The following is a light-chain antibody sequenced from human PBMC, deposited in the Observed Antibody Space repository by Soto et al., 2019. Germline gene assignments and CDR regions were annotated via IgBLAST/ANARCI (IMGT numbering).Light chain of an antibody. CDR2: GAS. CDR3: QQYGSSPPT. V-gene: IGKV3-20*01. Sequence: EIVVTQSPGTLSLSPGERATLSCRASQSVSSSYLAWYQQKPGQAPRLLIYGASSRATGIPDRCSGSGSGTDFTLTISRLAPEDFAAYCCQQYGSSPPTFGQGTKVDI. J-gene: IGKJ1*01. CDR1: QSVSSSY.